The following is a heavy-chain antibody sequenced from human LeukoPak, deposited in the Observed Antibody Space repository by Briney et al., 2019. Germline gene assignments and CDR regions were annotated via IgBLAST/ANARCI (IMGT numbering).Heavy chain of an antibody. CDR3: ARTQSQSGSYRYYFGY. D-gene: IGHD1-26*01. J-gene: IGHJ4*02. CDR1: GASVGSAGYY. V-gene: IGHV4-61*08. Sequence: SETLSLTCTVSGASVGSAGYYWSWIRQPPGGGLEWIGYIHYISNTNYNPSLKSRVTMSVDPSKNQFSLKLNSVTAADTAVYYCARTQSQSGSYRYYFGYWGQGTLVTVSS. CDR2: IHYISNT.